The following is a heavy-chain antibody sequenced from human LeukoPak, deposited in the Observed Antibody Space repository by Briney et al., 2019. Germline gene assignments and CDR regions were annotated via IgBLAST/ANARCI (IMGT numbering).Heavy chain of an antibody. D-gene: IGHD1-26*01. CDR3: ASRYGGSYPNDFDI. V-gene: IGHV1-18*01. CDR2: ISANNGNT. J-gene: IGHJ3*02. CDR1: GYTFTSYG. Sequence: ASVKVSCKASGYTFTSYGISWVRQAPGQGLEWMGWISANNGNTNYAQKLQGRVTMTTDTSTSTAYMELRSLRSDDTAVYYWASRYGGSYPNDFDIWGQGTMVTVSS.